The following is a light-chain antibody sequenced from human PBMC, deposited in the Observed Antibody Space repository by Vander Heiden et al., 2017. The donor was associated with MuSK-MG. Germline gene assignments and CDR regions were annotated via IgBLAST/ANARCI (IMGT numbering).Light chain of an antibody. V-gene: IGKV1-39*01. CDR2: AAS. CDR3: QQSSSTPIT. Sequence: DIQMTQSPSSLSASVGDRVTITCRTSQSISSYLNWYQQKPGKAPKLLIYAASSLQSGVPSRFSGSGSGTDFTLTISSLQPADFATYYCQQSSSTPITYGQGARLEIK. J-gene: IGKJ5*01. CDR1: QSISSY.